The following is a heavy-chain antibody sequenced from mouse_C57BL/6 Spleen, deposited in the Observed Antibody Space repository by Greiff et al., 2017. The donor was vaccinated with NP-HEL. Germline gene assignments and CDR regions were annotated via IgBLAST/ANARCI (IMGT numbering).Heavy chain of an antibody. V-gene: IGHV5-6*01. CDR3: ARHKTRGVVSHLDY. D-gene: IGHD1-1*01. Sequence: EVQGVESGGDLVKPGGSLKLSCAASGFTFSSYGMSWVRQTPDQRLEWVATISSGGSYTYYPDSVKGRFTISRDNAKSTLYLQMSSLKSEDTAMYYCARHKTRGVVSHLDYWGQGTTLTVSS. J-gene: IGHJ2*01. CDR1: GFTFSSYG. CDR2: ISSGGSYT.